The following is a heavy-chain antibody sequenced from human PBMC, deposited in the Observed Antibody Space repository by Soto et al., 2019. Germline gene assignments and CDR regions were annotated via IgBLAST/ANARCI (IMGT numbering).Heavy chain of an antibody. CDR2: IFYTGTT. J-gene: IGHJ5*02. V-gene: IGHV4-61*01. Sequence: SEPLSLTCTVSGCSLRMSSYFWAWLRQPPGKGLEGIGYIFYTGTTNSKPSLKSRLTISADTSKNQLSLKLSSVTAADTAVYYCARDGRWFDPWGQGTLVTVSS. CDR3: ARDGRWFDP. CDR1: GCSLRMSSYF.